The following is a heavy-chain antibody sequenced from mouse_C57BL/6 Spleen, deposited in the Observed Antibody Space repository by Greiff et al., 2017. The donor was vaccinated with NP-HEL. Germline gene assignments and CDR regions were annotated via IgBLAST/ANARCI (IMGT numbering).Heavy chain of an antibody. CDR3: AREGIYYGNYTFAY. CDR2: ISSGSSTI. J-gene: IGHJ3*01. D-gene: IGHD2-1*01. V-gene: IGHV5-17*01. Sequence: EVQLVESGGGLVKPGGSLKLSCAASGFTFSDYGMHWVRQAPEKGLEWVAYISSGSSTIYYADTVKGRFTISRDNAKNTLFLQMTSLRSEDTAMYYCAREGIYYGNYTFAYWGQGTLVTVSA. CDR1: GFTFSDYG.